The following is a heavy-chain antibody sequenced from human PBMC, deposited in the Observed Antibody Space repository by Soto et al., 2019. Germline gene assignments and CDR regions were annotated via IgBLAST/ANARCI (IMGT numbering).Heavy chain of an antibody. D-gene: IGHD3-10*01. CDR2: IYHSGST. J-gene: IGHJ4*02. Sequence: SETLSLTCAVSGGSISSGGYSWSWIRQPPGKGLEWIGYIYHSGSTYYNPSLKSRVTISVDRSKNQFSLNLSSVTAADTAVYYCARTAYGSGSYYNFDFWGQGTLVTVSS. V-gene: IGHV4-30-2*01. CDR3: ARTAYGSGSYYNFDF. CDR1: GGSISSGGYS.